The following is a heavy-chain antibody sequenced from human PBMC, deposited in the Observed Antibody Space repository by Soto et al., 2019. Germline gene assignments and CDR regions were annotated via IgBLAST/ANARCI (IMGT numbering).Heavy chain of an antibody. V-gene: IGHV4-31*03. Sequence: QVQLQESGPGLVKPSQTLSLTCTVSGGSISSGGYYWSWIRQHPGNGLEWIGYIYYSGSTYSNPSLKSRVTISVDTSKNQFSLKLSSVTAADTAVYYCARLSNPWGNSVMDYWGQGTLVTVSS. J-gene: IGHJ4*02. CDR2: IYYSGST. CDR1: GGSISSGGYY. CDR3: ARLSNPWGNSVMDY. D-gene: IGHD3-16*01.